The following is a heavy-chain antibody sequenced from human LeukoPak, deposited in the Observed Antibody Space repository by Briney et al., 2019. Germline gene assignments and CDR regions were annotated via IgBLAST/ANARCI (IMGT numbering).Heavy chain of an antibody. D-gene: IGHD6-6*01. CDR1: GASIRNHY. J-gene: IGHJ4*02. Sequence: SETLSLTCAFSGASIRNHYWSWIRQPPGGRLEWMGYIFDNGNTDYNPSLKSRLTTSIDTSRNQFSLKLTSVTAADTALYFCATRPADTTWYGVFDYWSQGMLVTVSP. CDR3: ATRPADTTWYGVFDY. CDR2: IFDNGNT. V-gene: IGHV4-59*11.